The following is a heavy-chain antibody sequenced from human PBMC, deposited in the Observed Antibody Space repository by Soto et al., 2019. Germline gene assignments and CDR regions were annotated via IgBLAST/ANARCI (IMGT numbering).Heavy chain of an antibody. D-gene: IGHD2-2*01. CDR2: IYPTDSDI. CDR3: AVLLTYCTSTSCPADY. J-gene: IGHJ4*02. CDR1: GYSFPSFW. Sequence: GESLKISCKGSGYSFPSFWIGWVRQMPGKGLEWMGIIYPTDSDIRYSPSFQGQVTISADKSISTAYLQWSSLKASDTAMYYCAVLLTYCTSTSCPADYWGQGTLVTVSS. V-gene: IGHV5-51*01.